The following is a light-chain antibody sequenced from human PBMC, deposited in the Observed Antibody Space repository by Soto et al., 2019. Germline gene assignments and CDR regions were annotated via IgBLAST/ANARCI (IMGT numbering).Light chain of an antibody. J-gene: IGKJ2*01. CDR3: QQYGTAPYT. V-gene: IGKV3-20*01. Sequence: EIVLTQSAGTLSLSPGERATLSCRTSQSLTSGYLAWYQQKHGQALRLLIYGASNRATGIPDRFSGGGSGTDFPLTISRLEPEDCAVYYCQQYGTAPYTFGQGTKVEI. CDR1: QSLTSGY. CDR2: GAS.